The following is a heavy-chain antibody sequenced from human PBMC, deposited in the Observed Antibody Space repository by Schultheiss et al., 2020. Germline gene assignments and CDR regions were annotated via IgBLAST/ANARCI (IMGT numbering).Heavy chain of an antibody. CDR1: GFTFDDYA. CDR3: AKEKVQRAYDVFDI. Sequence: GGSLRLSCAASGFTFDDYAMHWVRQAPGKGLEWVAIISYDGSNKYYADSMKGRFAISRDNSKNTLYLEMNSLRAEDTAVYYCAKEKVQRAYDVFDIWGQGTMVTVS. J-gene: IGHJ3*02. CDR2: ISYDGSNK. V-gene: IGHV3-30*18.